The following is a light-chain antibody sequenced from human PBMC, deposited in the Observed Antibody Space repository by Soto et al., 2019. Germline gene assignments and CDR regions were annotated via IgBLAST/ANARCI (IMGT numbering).Light chain of an antibody. Sequence: DIQMTQSPSSVSASIGDRVSITCRANQDVSRWLAWYQQKPGKAPKLLISGASSLQSGVPSRFSGSGSGTDFTLTITSLQPEDFATYYCHQSNSMPYTFGQGTKLEIK. CDR3: HQSNSMPYT. V-gene: IGKV1-12*01. CDR2: GAS. CDR1: QDVSRW. J-gene: IGKJ2*01.